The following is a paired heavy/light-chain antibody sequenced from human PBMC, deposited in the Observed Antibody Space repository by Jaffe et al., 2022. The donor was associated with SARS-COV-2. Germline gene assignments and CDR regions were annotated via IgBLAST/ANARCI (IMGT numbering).Light chain of an antibody. CDR2: GNN. J-gene: IGLJ3*02. Sequence: QSVLTQPPSVSGAPGQRVTISCTGSSSNIGAGYDVHWYQHLPGTAPKLLIYGNNNRPSGVPDRISGSKSGTSASLAISGLQADDEADYYCQSFDRGLWIWVFGGGTKLSVL. V-gene: IGLV1-40*01. CDR3: QSFDRGLWIWV. CDR1: SSNIGAGYD.
Heavy chain of an antibody. D-gene: IGHD3-22*01. J-gene: IGHJ3*02. CDR3: VRAGPDDYYNGRGNDAFDI. V-gene: IGHV3-64D*09. Sequence: EVQLEESGGDLVQPGGSLRLSCSASGFNFGTSAMHWVRQAPGKGLQYVSAISLDGGATFYDDSVKGRFTISRDNSKNKVYLQMSSLRPDDTAVYYCVRAGPDDYYNGRGNDAFDIWGQGTTVTVSS. CDR1: GFNFGTSA. CDR2: ISLDGGAT.